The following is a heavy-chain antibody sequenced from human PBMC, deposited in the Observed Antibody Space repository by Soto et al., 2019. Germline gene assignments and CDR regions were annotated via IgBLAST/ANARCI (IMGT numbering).Heavy chain of an antibody. Sequence: PGGSLRLSCAASGFSVTDHYMTWVRQAPGKGLEWVSVLYTGGSAYYGDSVKGRFTISRDSSTNTLYLQMNSLKVGDTAFYFCARSFNDWTTYFDYWSDGTLVTVSS. CDR1: GFSVTDHY. J-gene: IGHJ4*01. CDR3: ARSFNDWTTYFDY. V-gene: IGHV3-53*01. D-gene: IGHD3-9*01. CDR2: LYTGGSA.